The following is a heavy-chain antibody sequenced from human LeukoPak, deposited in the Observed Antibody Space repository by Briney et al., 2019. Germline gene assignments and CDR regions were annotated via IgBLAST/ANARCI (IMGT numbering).Heavy chain of an antibody. CDR2: IYYSGST. J-gene: IGHJ2*01. V-gene: IGHV4-59*12. Sequence: SETLSLTCTVSGGSISSYYWSWIRQPPGKGLEWIGYIYYSGSTNYNPSLKSRVTISVDTSKNQFSLKLSFVTAADTAVYYCARVIGGVGYFDLWGRGTLVTVSS. D-gene: IGHD1-26*01. CDR1: GGSISSYY. CDR3: ARVIGGVGYFDL.